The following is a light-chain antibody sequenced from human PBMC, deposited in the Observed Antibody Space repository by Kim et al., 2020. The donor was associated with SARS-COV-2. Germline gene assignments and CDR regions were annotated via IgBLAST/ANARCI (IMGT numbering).Light chain of an antibody. V-gene: IGLV1-47*02. CDR3: AAWDDSLSGWV. J-gene: IGLJ3*02. Sequence: QSVLTQPPSASGTPGQRVTISCSGSSSNIGSNYVYWYQQLAGTAPKLLIYSNNQRPSGVPDRFSGSKSGTSASLAISGLRSEDEADYYCAAWDDSLSGWVFGGGTQLTVL. CDR2: SNN. CDR1: SSNIGSNY.